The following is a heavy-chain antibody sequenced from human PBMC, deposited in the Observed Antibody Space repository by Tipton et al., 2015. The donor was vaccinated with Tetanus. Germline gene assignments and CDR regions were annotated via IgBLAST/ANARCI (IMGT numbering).Heavy chain of an antibody. CDR2: VSDTGNT. D-gene: IGHD3-9*01. CDR1: VGSISGYF. J-gene: IGHJ4*02. CDR3: ARVIYDILTGYRIDY. V-gene: IGHV4-59*01. Sequence: GLVKPSETMSLTCSVSVGSISGYFFNWIRQPPGEGLEWLGFVSDTGNTNYNPSLKRRITFSVDTSKNQLSLKLSSVTAADTAVYYCARVIYDILTGYRIDYWGQGTLVTVSS.